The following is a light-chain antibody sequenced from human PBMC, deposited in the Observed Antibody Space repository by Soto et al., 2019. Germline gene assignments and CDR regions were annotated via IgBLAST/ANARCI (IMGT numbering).Light chain of an antibody. V-gene: IGKV1-39*01. CDR3: QQGYSPLLT. Sequence: DLQMTQSPSSLSASVGDRVTLTCRASQSISKYLNWYQVKSGKGPKLLIYGTSTLQSEVPSRFSGSGSGTHFPLIISNLQPEDFAVYCCQQGYSPLLTFGGGTRVEIK. CDR2: GTS. J-gene: IGKJ4*01. CDR1: QSISKY.